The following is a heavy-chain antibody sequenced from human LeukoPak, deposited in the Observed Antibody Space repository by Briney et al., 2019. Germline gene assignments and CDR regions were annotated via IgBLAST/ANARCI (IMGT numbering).Heavy chain of an antibody. V-gene: IGHV3-7*01. Sequence: PGKSLRLSCAASGFTFSSYWMSWVRQAPGKGLEWVANIKQDGSEKYYVDSVKGRFTISRDNAKNSLYLQMNSLRAEDTAVYYCARRALSDSSGIDYWGQGTLVTVSS. CDR3: ARRALSDSSGIDY. CDR2: IKQDGSEK. J-gene: IGHJ4*02. D-gene: IGHD3-22*01. CDR1: GFTFSSYW.